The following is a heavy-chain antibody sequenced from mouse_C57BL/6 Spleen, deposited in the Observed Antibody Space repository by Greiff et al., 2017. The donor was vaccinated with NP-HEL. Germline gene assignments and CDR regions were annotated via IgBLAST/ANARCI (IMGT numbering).Heavy chain of an antibody. CDR2: ISYDGSN. Sequence: VQLVESGPGLVKPSQSLSLTCSVTGYSITSGYYWNWIRQFPGNKLEWMGYISYDGSNNYNPSLKNRISITRDTSKNQFFLKLNSVTTEDTATYYCARDLGHYWGQGTTLTVSS. J-gene: IGHJ2*01. CDR3: ARDLGHY. CDR1: GYSITSGYY. V-gene: IGHV3-6*01.